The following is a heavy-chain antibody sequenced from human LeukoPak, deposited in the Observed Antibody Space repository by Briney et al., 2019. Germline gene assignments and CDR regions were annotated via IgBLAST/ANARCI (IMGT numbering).Heavy chain of an antibody. CDR3: AFNDILTGYSHDY. J-gene: IGHJ4*02. CDR1: GGTFSSYA. D-gene: IGHD3-9*01. Sequence: ASVKVSCKASGGTFSSYAISWVRQAPGQGLEWMGGIIPIFGTANYAQKFQGRVTITADESTSTAYMELSSLRSEDTAVYYCAFNDILTGYSHDYWGQGTLVTVSS. V-gene: IGHV1-69*13. CDR2: IIPIFGTA.